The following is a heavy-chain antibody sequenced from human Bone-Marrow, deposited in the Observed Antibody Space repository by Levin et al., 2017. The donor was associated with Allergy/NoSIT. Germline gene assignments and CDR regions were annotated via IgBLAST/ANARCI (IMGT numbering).Heavy chain of an antibody. CDR2: IDPSGDYT. V-gene: IGHV1-46*01. J-gene: IGHJ4*02. D-gene: IGHD3-22*01. CDR3: ARDRDSSGYYLDY. CDR1: GYTFTSHY. Sequence: WASVKVSCKASGYTFTSHYMHWVRQAPGQGLEWMGIIDPSGDYTRYPQKFQGRVTMTWDTSTSTVYMELRSLRSEDAAVYYCARDRDSSGYYLDYWGQGTLVTVS.